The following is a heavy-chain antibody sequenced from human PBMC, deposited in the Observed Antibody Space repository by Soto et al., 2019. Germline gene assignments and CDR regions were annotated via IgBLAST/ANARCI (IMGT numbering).Heavy chain of an antibody. J-gene: IGHJ5*02. V-gene: IGHV2-5*02. CDR2: IYWDDDK. CDR3: AHIPHSGYINWFDP. D-gene: IGHD5-12*01. Sequence: SGPTLAHPTQTLTLTRTFSGFSLSTSGVGVGWIRQPPGKALEWLALIYWDDDKRYSPSLKSRLTITKDTSKNQVVLTMTNMDPVDTATYYCAHIPHSGYINWFDPWGQGNLVTVS. CDR1: GFSLSTSGVG.